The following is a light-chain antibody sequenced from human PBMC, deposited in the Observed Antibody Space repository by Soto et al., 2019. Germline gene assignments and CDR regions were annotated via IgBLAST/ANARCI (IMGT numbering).Light chain of an antibody. J-gene: IGKJ1*01. CDR2: TAS. CDR1: QSISSW. Sequence: IQMTQSPSTLSASVGDRVTITCRASQSISSWLDWYQQKPGKAPKLLIYTASSLESGVPSRFSGSGSGTEFTLTISSLQHDDFATYYCQQHNSNSRTFGQGTKVDIK. V-gene: IGKV1-5*03. CDR3: QQHNSNSRT.